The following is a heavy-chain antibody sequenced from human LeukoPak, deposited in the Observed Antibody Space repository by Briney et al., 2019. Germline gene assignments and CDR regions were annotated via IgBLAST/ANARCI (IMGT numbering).Heavy chain of an antibody. V-gene: IGHV4-39*07. D-gene: IGHD3-3*01. CDR1: GGSINTGSYY. CDR3: ARSLYYDFWSGYLDAFDI. CDR2: IYYSGST. J-gene: IGHJ3*02. Sequence: SETLSLTCTVSGGSINTGSYYWGWIRQPPGKGLEWIGSIYYSGSTYYNPSLKSRVTISVDTSKNQFSLKLSSVTAADTAVYYCARSLYYDFWSGYLDAFDIWGQGTMVTVSS.